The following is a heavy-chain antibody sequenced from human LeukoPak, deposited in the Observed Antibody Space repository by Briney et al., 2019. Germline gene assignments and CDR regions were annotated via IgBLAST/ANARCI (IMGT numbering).Heavy chain of an antibody. CDR3: ARGRRFLEWLSPSDRGDYYYYYMDV. CDR1: GGTFSSYA. Sequence: GASVKVSCKASGGTFSSYAISWVRQAPGQGLEWMGGIIPIFGTANYAQKFQGRVTITTDESTSTAYMELSSLRSEDTAVYYCARGRRFLEWLSPSDRGDYYYYYMDVWGKGTTVTVSS. V-gene: IGHV1-69*05. CDR2: IIPIFGTA. J-gene: IGHJ6*03. D-gene: IGHD3-3*01.